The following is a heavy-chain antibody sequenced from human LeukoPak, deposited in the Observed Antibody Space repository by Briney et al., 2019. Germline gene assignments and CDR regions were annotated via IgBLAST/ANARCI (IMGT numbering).Heavy chain of an antibody. D-gene: IGHD4-17*01. V-gene: IGHV4-61*02. Sequence: PSETLSLTCTVSGGSISSGSYYWSWIRQPAGKGLEWIGRIYTSGSTNYNPSLKSRVTISVDTSKNQFSLKLSSVTAADTAVYYCASIHGDYARAMVGWGQGTLVTVSS. CDR1: GGSISSGSYY. CDR2: IYTSGST. CDR3: ASIHGDYARAMVG. J-gene: IGHJ4*02.